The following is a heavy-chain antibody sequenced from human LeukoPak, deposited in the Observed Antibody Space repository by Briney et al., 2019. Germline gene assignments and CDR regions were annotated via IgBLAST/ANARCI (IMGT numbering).Heavy chain of an antibody. V-gene: IGHV1-58*02. D-gene: IGHD5-18*01. J-gene: IGHJ3*02. CDR1: GFTFTSSA. CDR3: AAADRMVTVEVAAFDI. CDR2: IVVGSGNT. Sequence: ASVNVSCKASGFTFTSSAMQWVRQARGQRLEWIGWIVVGSGNTNYAQKFQERVTITRDMSTSTAYMELSSLRSEDTAVYYCAAADRMVTVEVAAFDIWGQGTMVTVSS.